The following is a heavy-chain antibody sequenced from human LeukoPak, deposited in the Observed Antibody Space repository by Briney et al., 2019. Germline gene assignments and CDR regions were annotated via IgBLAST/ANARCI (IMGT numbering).Heavy chain of an antibody. D-gene: IGHD3-10*01. Sequence: ASVKVSCKASGYTFISYYIHWVRQAPGQGLDWMGIINPSGGSTSYAQKFQGRVTMTRDTSTSTVYMELTSLRSGDTAVYYCAGMVRGVIITEDFDYWGQGTLVTVSS. CDR2: INPSGGST. J-gene: IGHJ4*02. V-gene: IGHV1-46*01. CDR3: AGMVRGVIITEDFDY. CDR1: GYTFISYY.